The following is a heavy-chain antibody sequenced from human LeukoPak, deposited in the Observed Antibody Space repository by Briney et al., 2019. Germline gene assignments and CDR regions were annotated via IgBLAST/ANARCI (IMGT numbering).Heavy chain of an antibody. CDR2: IYSSGNI. CDR3: ASPRDYGTTGYRYDY. CDR1: GFTLSSYA. Sequence: GGSLRLSCAASGFTLSSYAMSWVRQAPGRGLEWVSVIYSSGNIYYADAVKGRFTISRHNSKNTLYLQINSLRAEDTAIYYCASPRDYGTTGYRYDYWGQGTLVTVSS. D-gene: IGHD3-22*01. J-gene: IGHJ4*02. V-gene: IGHV3-23*05.